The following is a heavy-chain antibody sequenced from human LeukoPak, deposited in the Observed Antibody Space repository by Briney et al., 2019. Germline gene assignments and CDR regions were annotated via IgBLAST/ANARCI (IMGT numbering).Heavy chain of an antibody. CDR3: ARVVSGSYIGWFDP. J-gene: IGHJ5*02. V-gene: IGHV4-38-2*02. CDR1: GYSISSGYY. D-gene: IGHD3-10*01. CDR2: IYHSGST. Sequence: SETLSLTCTVSGYSISSGYYWGWIRQPPGKGLEWIGSIYHSGSTYYNPSLKSRVTISVDTSKNQFSLKLSSVTAADTAVYYCARVVSGSYIGWFDPWGQGTLVTVSS.